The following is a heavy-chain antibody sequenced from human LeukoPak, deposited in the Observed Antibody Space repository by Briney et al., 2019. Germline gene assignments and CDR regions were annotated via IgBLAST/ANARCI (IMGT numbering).Heavy chain of an antibody. V-gene: IGHV4-34*01. J-gene: IGHJ3*02. Sequence: SETLSLTCAVYGGSFSGYYWSWIRQPPGKGLEWIGEINHSGSTNYNPSLKSRVTISVDTSKNQFSLKLSSVTAADTAVYYCARRRITIFGVVRNRAFDIWGQGTMVTVSS. CDR3: ARRRITIFGVVRNRAFDI. D-gene: IGHD3-3*01. CDR2: INHSGST. CDR1: GGSFSGYY.